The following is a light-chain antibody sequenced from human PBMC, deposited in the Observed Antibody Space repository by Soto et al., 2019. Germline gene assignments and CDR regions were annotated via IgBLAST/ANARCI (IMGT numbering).Light chain of an antibody. CDR3: QQFSSYPVT. CDR2: DAS. CDR1: QTARNSW. V-gene: IGKV3-20*01. Sequence: VLTQSQPTLSCSREGKATLSCRSGQTARNSWLAWYQQKPGQAPKLLIYDASSRATGIPDRFSGGGSGTEFTLTISSLEPEDFAVYYCQQFSSYPVTFGGGTKVDIK. J-gene: IGKJ4*01.